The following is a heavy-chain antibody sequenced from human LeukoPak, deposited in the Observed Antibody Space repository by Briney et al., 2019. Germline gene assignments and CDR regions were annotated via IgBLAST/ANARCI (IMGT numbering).Heavy chain of an antibody. J-gene: IGHJ4*02. V-gene: IGHV3-66*01. Sequence: TGGSLRLSCAASGLVVTTSYMSWVRQAPGKGLEWVSLIDSADNTFYTDSVRGRFTISRDNSRNTLYLQMNSLRAEDTAVYYCARDEVGAGNSYDKFDYWGQGTLVTVSS. D-gene: IGHD5-18*01. CDR3: ARDEVGAGNSYDKFDY. CDR1: GLVVTTSY. CDR2: IDSADNT.